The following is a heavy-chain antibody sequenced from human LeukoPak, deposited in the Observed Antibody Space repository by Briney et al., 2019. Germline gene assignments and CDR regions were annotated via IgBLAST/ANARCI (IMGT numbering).Heavy chain of an antibody. Sequence: SETLSLTCAVYGGSFSGYYWSWIRQPPGKGLEWIGEINHSGSTNYNPSLKSRVTISVDTSKNQFSPKLSSVTAADTAVYYCARGHLSSGWYLSYYYYGMDVWGQGTTVTVSS. V-gene: IGHV4-34*01. CDR3: ARGHLSSGWYLSYYYYGMDV. D-gene: IGHD6-19*01. CDR1: GGSFSGYY. J-gene: IGHJ6*02. CDR2: INHSGST.